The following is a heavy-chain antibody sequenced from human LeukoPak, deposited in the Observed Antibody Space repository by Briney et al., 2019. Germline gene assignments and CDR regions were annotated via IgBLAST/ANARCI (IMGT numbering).Heavy chain of an antibody. CDR2: VYYSGST. V-gene: IGHV4-59*08. CDR3: ARPGYYDSSPFDY. D-gene: IGHD3-22*01. CDR1: DGSLSGHY. Sequence: SETLSLTCTVSDGSLSGHYWSWVRQPPGKGLESIGFVYYSGSTNYNPSLKGRVTISLDTSKNQFSLKLSSVTAADTAVYYRARPGYYDSSPFDYWGQGTLVTVSS. J-gene: IGHJ4*02.